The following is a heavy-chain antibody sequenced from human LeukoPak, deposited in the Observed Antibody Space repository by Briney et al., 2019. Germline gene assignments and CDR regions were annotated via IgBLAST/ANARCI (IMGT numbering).Heavy chain of an antibody. CDR1: GDSINSGRYY. D-gene: IGHD3-22*01. CDR2: IYSSGRT. V-gene: IGHV4-61*02. CDR3: ARGRYDSDLDY. Sequence: SETLSLTCTVSGDSINSGRYYWSWIRQPAGKGLEWIGRIYSSGRTNYNPSLKSRVAMSVDTSKNQFSLRLSSVTAADTAVYYCARGRYDSDLDYWGQGTLVTVSS. J-gene: IGHJ4*02.